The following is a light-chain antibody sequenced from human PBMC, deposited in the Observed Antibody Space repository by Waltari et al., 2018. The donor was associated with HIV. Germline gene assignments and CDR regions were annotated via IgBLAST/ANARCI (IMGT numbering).Light chain of an antibody. CDR2: GNN. J-gene: IGLJ2*01. V-gene: IGLV1-40*01. CDR3: QSYDSSLVI. CDR1: SSNVGARYD. Sequence: QSVLTQPPSVSGAPGQRVTISCTGSSSNVGARYDVHWYQQLPGTTPKLLIYGNNNRPSGVPDRFSGSKSGTSASLAITGLQADDEADYYCQSYDSSLVIFGGGTKLTVL.